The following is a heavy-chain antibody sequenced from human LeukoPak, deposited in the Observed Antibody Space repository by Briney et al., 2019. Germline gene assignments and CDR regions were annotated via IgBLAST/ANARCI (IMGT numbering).Heavy chain of an antibody. CDR1: GGSFSGYY. D-gene: IGHD3-22*01. Sequence: SETLSLTCAVYGGSFSGYYWSWIRQPPGKGLEWIGEINHSGSTNYNPSLKSRATISVDTSKNQFSLKLSSVTAADTAVYYCARGRGYYDSSGYYPDAFDIWGQGTMVTVSS. V-gene: IGHV4-34*01. J-gene: IGHJ3*02. CDR3: ARGRGYYDSSGYYPDAFDI. CDR2: INHSGST.